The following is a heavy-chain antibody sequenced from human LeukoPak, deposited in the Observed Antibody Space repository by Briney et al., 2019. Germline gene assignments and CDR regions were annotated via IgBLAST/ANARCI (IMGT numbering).Heavy chain of an antibody. CDR1: GFTFSSYS. D-gene: IGHD2-2*01. J-gene: IGHJ4*02. CDR3: ARDLAVVPAAPTYYFDY. CDR2: ITSSSSYI. Sequence: GGSLSLSCAASGFTFSSYSMNWVRQAPGKGLEWVSSITSSSSYIYYADSVKGRFTISRDNAKNSLYLQMNSLRAEDTAVYYCARDLAVVPAAPTYYFDYWGQGTLVTVSS. V-gene: IGHV3-21*01.